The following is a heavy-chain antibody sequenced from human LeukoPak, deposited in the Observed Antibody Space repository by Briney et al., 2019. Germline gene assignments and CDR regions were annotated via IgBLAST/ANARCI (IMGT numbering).Heavy chain of an antibody. CDR3: AKDRWGAVASFDY. CDR1: GFPFSNYV. V-gene: IGHV3-30*02. CDR2: IRYDGNNK. D-gene: IGHD6-19*01. Sequence: GGSLRLSCAASGFPFSNYVMHWVRQAPGKGLEWVAVIRYDGNNKYYADSVKGRFTISRDNSKNMLYLQMNSLGTEDTAVYYCAKDRWGAVASFDYWGQGTLVTVSS. J-gene: IGHJ4*02.